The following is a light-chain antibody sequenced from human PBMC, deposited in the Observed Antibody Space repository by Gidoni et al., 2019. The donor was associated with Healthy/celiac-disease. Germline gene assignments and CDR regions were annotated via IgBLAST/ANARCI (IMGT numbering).Light chain of an antibody. CDR3: QQYYSTPRT. V-gene: IGKV4-1*01. J-gene: IGKJ1*01. Sequence: DIVMTKSPDSLAVSLGERATINCKSSQSVLYSSNNKNYLAWYQQKPGQPPKLLIYWASTREAGVPDRFSGSGSGTDFTLTISSLQAEDVAVYYCQQYYSTPRTFGQETKVEIK. CDR1: QSVLYSSNNKNY. CDR2: WAS.